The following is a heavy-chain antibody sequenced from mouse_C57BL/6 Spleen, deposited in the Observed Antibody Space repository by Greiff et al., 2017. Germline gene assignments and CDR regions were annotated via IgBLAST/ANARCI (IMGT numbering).Heavy chain of an antibody. CDR2: IDPETGGT. CDR3: TRSHYGSSYGDY. J-gene: IGHJ2*01. D-gene: IGHD1-1*01. V-gene: IGHV1-15*01. Sequence: QVQLQQSGAELVRPGASVTLSCKASGYTFTDYEMHWVKQTPVHGLEWIGAIDPETGGTAYNQKFKGKAILTADKSSSTAYMELRSLTSEDSAVYYCTRSHYGSSYGDYWGQGTTLTVSS. CDR1: GYTFTDYE.